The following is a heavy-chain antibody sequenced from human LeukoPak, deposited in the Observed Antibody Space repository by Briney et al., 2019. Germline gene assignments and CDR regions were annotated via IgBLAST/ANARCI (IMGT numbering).Heavy chain of an antibody. CDR1: GGTFSSYA. Sequence: ASVKVSCKASGGTFSSYAISWVRQAPGQGLEWMGWISAYNGNTNYAQKLQGRVTMTTDTSTSTAYMELRSLRSDDTAVYYCARDVSDIVVVPAAIRIGYWGQGTLVTVSS. CDR2: ISAYNGNT. J-gene: IGHJ4*02. CDR3: ARDVSDIVVVPAAIRIGY. D-gene: IGHD2-2*01. V-gene: IGHV1-18*01.